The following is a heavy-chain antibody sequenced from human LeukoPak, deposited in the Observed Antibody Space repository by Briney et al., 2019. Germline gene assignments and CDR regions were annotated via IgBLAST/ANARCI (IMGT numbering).Heavy chain of an antibody. CDR2: ISSSGSTI. V-gene: IGHV3-48*03. J-gene: IGHJ6*04. D-gene: IGHD3-22*01. CDR3: ARGPTMKMDV. Sequence: GGSLRLSCAASGFTFSSYEMNWVRQAPGKGLEWVSYISSSGSTIYYADSVKGRFTISRDNAKNSLYLQMNSLRAEDTAVYYCARGPTMKMDVWGKGTTVTISS. CDR1: GFTFSSYE.